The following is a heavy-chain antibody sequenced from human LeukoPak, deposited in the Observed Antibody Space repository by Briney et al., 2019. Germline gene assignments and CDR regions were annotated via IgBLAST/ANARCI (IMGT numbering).Heavy chain of an antibody. CDR1: GGSISSSTYY. CDR3: ARAFGIAVAGTGDY. D-gene: IGHD6-19*01. Sequence: PSETLSLTCTVSGGSISSSTYYWGWIRQPPGKGLEWIGSIYYGGSTYYNPSLKSRVTISVDTSKNQFSLKLSSVTAADTAVYYCARAFGIAVAGTGDYWGQGTLVTVSS. V-gene: IGHV4-39*01. J-gene: IGHJ4*02. CDR2: IYYGGST.